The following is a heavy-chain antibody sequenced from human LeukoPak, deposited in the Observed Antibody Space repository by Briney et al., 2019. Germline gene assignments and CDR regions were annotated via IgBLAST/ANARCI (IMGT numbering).Heavy chain of an antibody. CDR2: IRYDGSNK. D-gene: IGHD3-22*01. CDR1: GFTFSSYG. J-gene: IGHJ4*02. CDR3: ARGTYYYDSSGYNPTY. Sequence: GGSLRLSCAASGFTFSSYGMHWVRQAPGKGLEWVAFIRYDGSNKYYADSVKGRFTISRDNSKNTLYLQMNSLRAEDTAVYYCARGTYYYDSSGYNPTYWGQGTLVTVSS. V-gene: IGHV3-30*02.